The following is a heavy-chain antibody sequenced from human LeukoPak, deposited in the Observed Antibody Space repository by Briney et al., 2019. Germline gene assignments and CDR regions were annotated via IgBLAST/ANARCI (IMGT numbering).Heavy chain of an antibody. CDR1: GFTFSSYW. CDR2: IKQDGSEK. CDR3: ARDLPRGDGEEVAGYDY. J-gene: IGHJ4*02. Sequence: PGGSLRLSCAASGFTFSSYWMSWVRQAPGKGLEWVANIKQDGSEKYYVGSVKGRFTISRDNAKNSLYLQMNSLRAEDTAVYYCARDLPRGDGEEVAGYDYWGQGTLVTVSS. D-gene: IGHD2-21*02. V-gene: IGHV3-7*01.